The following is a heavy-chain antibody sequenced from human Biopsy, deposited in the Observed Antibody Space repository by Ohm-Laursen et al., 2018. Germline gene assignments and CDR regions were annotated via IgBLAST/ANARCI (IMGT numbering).Heavy chain of an antibody. J-gene: IGHJ6*02. CDR2: LNWDSSSI. D-gene: IGHD3-22*01. Sequence: SLRLSCTAPGFTFGDYAMHWVRQVPGRGLEWVSSLNWDSSSIGYVDSVKGRFTISRDNAKNSLYLQMNSLRAEDSALYYCAKDWKYFDGSGGMDVWGQGTTVTVSS. V-gene: IGHV3-9*01. CDR1: GFTFGDYA. CDR3: AKDWKYFDGSGGMDV.